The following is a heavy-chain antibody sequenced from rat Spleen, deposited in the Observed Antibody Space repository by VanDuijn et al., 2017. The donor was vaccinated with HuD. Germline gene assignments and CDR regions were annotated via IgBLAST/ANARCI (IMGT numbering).Heavy chain of an antibody. Sequence: EVQLVESGGGLVQPGRSLKLSCAASGFTFSDFAMAWVRQAPKKGLEWVATIIYDGSKTYYRDSVKGRFTISRDNAKSTLYLQMDNLRSEDTATYYCARNWDSWGQGVMVTVSS. CDR3: ARNWDS. CDR2: IIYDGSKT. CDR1: GFTFSDFA. J-gene: IGHJ2*01. D-gene: IGHD3-6*01. V-gene: IGHV5-17*01.